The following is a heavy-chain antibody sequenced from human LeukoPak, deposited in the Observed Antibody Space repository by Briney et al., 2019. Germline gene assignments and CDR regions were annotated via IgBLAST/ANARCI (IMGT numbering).Heavy chain of an antibody. D-gene: IGHD6-13*01. V-gene: IGHV3-30-3*01. Sequence: GGSLRLSCAASGFTFSSYTMHWVRQAPGKGLEWVAVISYDGSNKYYADSVKGRFTISRDNSKNTLYLQMNSLRAEDTAVYYCARCRGSWYRDAFDIWGQGTMVTVSS. J-gene: IGHJ3*02. CDR3: ARCRGSWYRDAFDI. CDR2: ISYDGSNK. CDR1: GFTFSSYT.